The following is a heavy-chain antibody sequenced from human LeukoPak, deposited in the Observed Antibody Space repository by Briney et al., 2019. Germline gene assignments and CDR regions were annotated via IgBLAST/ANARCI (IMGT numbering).Heavy chain of an antibody. CDR1: GFTFSSYA. D-gene: IGHD2-15*01. V-gene: IGHV3-23*01. J-gene: IGHJ6*03. Sequence: PGGSLRLSCAASGFTFSSYAMSWVRQAPGKGLEWVSTISGGGGSTYFAGSVKGRFTISRDNSKNTLYLQMNSLRAEDTAVYYCARGPSDYCSGGSCYSGYYYYYMDVWGKGTTVTVSS. CDR2: ISGGGGST. CDR3: ARGPSDYCSGGSCYSGYYYYYMDV.